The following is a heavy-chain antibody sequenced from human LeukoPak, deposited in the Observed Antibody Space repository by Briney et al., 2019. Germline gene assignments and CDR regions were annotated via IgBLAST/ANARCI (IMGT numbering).Heavy chain of an antibody. CDR3: ATDFGDSSGWYRF. CDR2: FYSSGST. CDR1: GASINSGSYY. V-gene: IGHV4-61*09. Sequence: PSETLSLTCTVSGASINSGSYYWSWIRQPAGKGLEFIGHFYSSGSTNYNPSLKSRVSISVDTSKNQFSLEVTSVTAADTAVYYCATDFGDSSGWYRFWGQGTPVAVSS. D-gene: IGHD6-19*01. J-gene: IGHJ4*02.